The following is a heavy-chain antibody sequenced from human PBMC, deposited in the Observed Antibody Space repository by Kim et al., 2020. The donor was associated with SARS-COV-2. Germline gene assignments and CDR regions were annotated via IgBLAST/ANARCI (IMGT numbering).Heavy chain of an antibody. J-gene: IGHJ2*01. CDR3: ARDLVRRRFGEFANWYFDL. Sequence: GGSLRLSCAASGFTFSSYWMSWVRQAPGKGLEWVANIKQDGSEKYYVDSVKGRFTISRDNAKNSLYLQMNSLRAEDTAVYYCARDLVRRRFGEFANWYFDLWGRGTLVTVSS. CDR1: GFTFSSYW. V-gene: IGHV3-7*01. CDR2: IKQDGSEK. D-gene: IGHD3-10*01.